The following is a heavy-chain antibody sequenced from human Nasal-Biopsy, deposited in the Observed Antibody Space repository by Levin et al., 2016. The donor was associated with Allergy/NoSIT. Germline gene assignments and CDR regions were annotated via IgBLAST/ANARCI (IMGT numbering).Heavy chain of an antibody. Sequence: SETLSLTCTVSGGSVRSDSNYWGWIRQPPGKGLEWIGSIYYSGSTYYKPSLKSRVTISVDTSKNQLSLKLSSVTAADTAVYYCARHQLNSYFGSGSAFDYWGQGALVTVSS. D-gene: IGHD3-10*01. J-gene: IGHJ4*02. CDR1: GGSVRSDSNY. CDR3: ARHQLNSYFGSGSAFDY. V-gene: IGHV4-39*01. CDR2: IYYSGST.